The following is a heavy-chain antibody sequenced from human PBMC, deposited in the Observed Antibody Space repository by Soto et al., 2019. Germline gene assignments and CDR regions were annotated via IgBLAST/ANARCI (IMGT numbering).Heavy chain of an antibody. J-gene: IGHJ5*02. CDR1: GYSFTSYW. CDR3: ARPLTIFGVVNGFDP. D-gene: IGHD3-3*01. CDR2: IDPSDSYT. V-gene: IGHV5-10-1*03. Sequence: EVQLVQSGAEVKKPGESLRISCKGSGYSFTSYWISWVRQMPGKGLEWMGRIDPSDSYTNYSPSFQGHVTISADKSISTAYLQWSSLKASDTAMYYCARPLTIFGVVNGFDPWGQGTLVTVSS.